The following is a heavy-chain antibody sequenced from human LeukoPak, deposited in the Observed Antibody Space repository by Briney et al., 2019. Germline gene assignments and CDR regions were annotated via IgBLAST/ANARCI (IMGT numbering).Heavy chain of an antibody. CDR3: ARDIYYYYYMDV. J-gene: IGHJ6*03. Sequence: PSETLSLTCTVSRGSISIGDYYWIWSGQPQGKGLEWIGYIYYSGSTYYNPSLKSRVTISVDTSKNQFSLKLSSVTAADAAVYYCARDIYYYYYMDVWGKGTTVTVSS. V-gene: IGHV4-30-4*08. CDR1: RGSISIGDYY. CDR2: IYYSGST.